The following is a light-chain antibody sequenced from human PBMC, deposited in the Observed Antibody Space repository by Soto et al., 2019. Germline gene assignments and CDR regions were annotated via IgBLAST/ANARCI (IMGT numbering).Light chain of an antibody. Sequence: EIVLTQSPGTLSLSPGERATLSCRASQSVRSSYLAWYQQKLGQAPRLLIYGVSNRATGIPDGFSGSGSGTDFTLTISRRESEDFEVDYCQQYGTSPRTFGQGTKVEIK. CDR3: QQYGTSPRT. CDR1: QSVRSSY. CDR2: GVS. V-gene: IGKV3-20*01. J-gene: IGKJ1*01.